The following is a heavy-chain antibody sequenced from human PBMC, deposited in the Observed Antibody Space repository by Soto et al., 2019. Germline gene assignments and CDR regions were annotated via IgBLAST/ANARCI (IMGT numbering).Heavy chain of an antibody. CDR2: ISHDGKP. CDR1: GFIFKTYG. J-gene: IGHJ4*02. CDR3: AKQGIEVAGTDYFDY. Sequence: QVQLVESGGGVVQAGQSLRLSCAAAGFIFKTYGFHWVRQAPGKGLEWVAVISHDGKPYYADAVNGRFTISRDNAKNTVYLQMNSLRAEDTAVYYCAKQGIEVAGTDYFDYWGQGARVTVAS. V-gene: IGHV3-30*18. D-gene: IGHD6-19*01.